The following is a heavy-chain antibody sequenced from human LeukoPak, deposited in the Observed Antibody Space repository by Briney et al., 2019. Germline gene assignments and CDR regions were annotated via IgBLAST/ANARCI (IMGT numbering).Heavy chain of an antibody. CDR2: ISAYNGNT. J-gene: IGHJ5*02. Sequence: ASVKVSCKASGYTFTGYYLHWVRQAPGQGLEWMGWISAYNGNTNYAQKLQGRVTMTTDTSTSTAYMELSSLRSDDTAIYYCARGRPESPFDPWGQGTLVTVSS. V-gene: IGHV1-18*04. D-gene: IGHD1-1*01. CDR3: ARGRPESPFDP. CDR1: GYTFTGYY.